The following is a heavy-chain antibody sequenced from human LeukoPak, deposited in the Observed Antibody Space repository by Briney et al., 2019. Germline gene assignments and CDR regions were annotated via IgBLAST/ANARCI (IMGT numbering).Heavy chain of an antibody. J-gene: IGHJ4*02. V-gene: IGHV4-39*07. Sequence: SETLSLTCTVSGGSISSSSYYWDWIRQPPGKGLEWIGSIYYSGSTYYNSSLKSRVTISVDTSKNQFSLKLTSVTAADTAVYYCARDSQHYYDSSGYLDYWGQGTLVTVSS. D-gene: IGHD3-22*01. CDR2: IYYSGST. CDR3: ARDSQHYYDSSGYLDY. CDR1: GGSISSSSYY.